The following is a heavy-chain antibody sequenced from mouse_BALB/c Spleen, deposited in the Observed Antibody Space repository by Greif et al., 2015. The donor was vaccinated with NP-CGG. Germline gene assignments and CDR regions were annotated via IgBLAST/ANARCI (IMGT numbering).Heavy chain of an antibody. CDR1: GFTFTDYY. D-gene: IGHD2-14*01. CDR2: IRNKANGYTT. CDR3: ARAPRCDSFDY. V-gene: IGHV7-3*02. Sequence: EVKVVESGGGLVQPGGSLRLSCATSGFTFTDYYMSWVRQPQGKALEWLGFIRNKANGYTTEYSASVKGRFTISRDDSQSILYLQMNTLRAEDSATYYCARAPRCDSFDYWGQGTTLTVSS. J-gene: IGHJ2*01.